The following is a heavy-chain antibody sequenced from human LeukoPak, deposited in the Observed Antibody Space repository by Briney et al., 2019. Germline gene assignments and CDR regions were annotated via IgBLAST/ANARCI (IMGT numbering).Heavy chain of an antibody. D-gene: IGHD4-17*01. V-gene: IGHV3-49*04. CDR3: TRAAMTTRPVFNWFDP. CDR1: GLTFGDYA. CDR2: IRSKAYGGTT. Sequence: PGRSLRLSCTASGLTFGDYAMSWVRQAPGKGLEWVGFIRSKAYGGTTEYAASVKGRFTISRDDSKSIAYLQMNSLKTEDTAVYYCTRAAMTTRPVFNWFDPWGQGTLVTVSS. J-gene: IGHJ5*02.